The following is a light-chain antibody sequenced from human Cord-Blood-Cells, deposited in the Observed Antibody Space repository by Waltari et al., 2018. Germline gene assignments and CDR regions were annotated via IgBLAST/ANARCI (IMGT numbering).Light chain of an antibody. J-gene: IGLJ1*01. V-gene: IGLV1-47*01. CDR2: RNN. Sequence: QSVLTHPPSASGTPGQRVTISCSGSSSHIGSNYVYWYQQPPGTAPKLLIYRNNQRPSGVPDRFSGSKSGTSASLAISGLRSEDEADYYCAAWDDSLSYVFGTGTKVTVL. CDR1: SSHIGSNY. CDR3: AAWDDSLSYV.